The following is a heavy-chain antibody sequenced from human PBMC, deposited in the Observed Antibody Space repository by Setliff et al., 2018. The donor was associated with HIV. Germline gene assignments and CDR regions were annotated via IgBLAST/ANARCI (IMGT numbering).Heavy chain of an antibody. J-gene: IGHJ4*02. Sequence: SETLSLTCAVYGGSFSGYYWSWIRQPPGKGLEWIGEINHSGSTHYNPSLKRRVTISIDKSKKQFSLKVRSVTAADTAVYYCARESGVVAGASDSWGQGTLVTVSS. D-gene: IGHD2-2*01. CDR2: INHSGST. V-gene: IGHV4-34*01. CDR1: GGSFSGYY. CDR3: ARESGVVAGASDS.